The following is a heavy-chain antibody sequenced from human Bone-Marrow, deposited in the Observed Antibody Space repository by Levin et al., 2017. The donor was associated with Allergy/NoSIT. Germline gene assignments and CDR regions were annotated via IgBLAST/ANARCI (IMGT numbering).Heavy chain of an antibody. CDR3: ARLVEGHFDY. CDR2: INSAYIK. V-gene: IGHV3-48*02. CDR1: GFSFSPYS. J-gene: IGHJ4*02. Sequence: GESLKISCAASGFSFSPYSFNWIRQAPGRGLEWISYINSAYIKHYADSVQGRFTISRDNADYSVSLQMDILRDEDTAVYYCARLVEGHFDYWGQGTPVTVSS. D-gene: IGHD1-26*01.